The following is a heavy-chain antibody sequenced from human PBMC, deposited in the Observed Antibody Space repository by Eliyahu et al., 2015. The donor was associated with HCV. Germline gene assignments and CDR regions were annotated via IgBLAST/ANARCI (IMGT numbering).Heavy chain of an antibody. CDR3: ARSGYSSSPGHKNFDY. CDR2: INHSGST. CDR1: GGSFSGYY. J-gene: IGHJ4*02. Sequence: QVQLQQWGAGLLKPSETLSLTCAVYGGSFSGYYWSWIRQPPGKGLEWIGEINHSGSTNYNPSLKSRVTISVDTSKNQFSLKLSSVTAADTAVYYCARSGYSSSPGHKNFDYWGQGTLVTVSS. D-gene: IGHD6-6*01. V-gene: IGHV4-34*01.